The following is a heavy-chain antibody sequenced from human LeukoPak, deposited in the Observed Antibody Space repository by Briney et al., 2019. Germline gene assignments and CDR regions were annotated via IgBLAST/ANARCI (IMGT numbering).Heavy chain of an antibody. J-gene: IGHJ4*02. CDR2: ISSSADST. CDR1: GFTFSSYA. V-gene: IGHV3-23*01. D-gene: IGHD4-23*01. CDR3: AKPLEKYTYGGNFDY. Sequence: GGSLRLSCEASGFTFSSYAMSWVRQAPGKGLAWVSVISSSADSTYYADSVKGRFTISRDNSKNTLYLQMNNLRAEDTAVYYCAKPLEKYTYGGNFDYWGQGLLVTVYS.